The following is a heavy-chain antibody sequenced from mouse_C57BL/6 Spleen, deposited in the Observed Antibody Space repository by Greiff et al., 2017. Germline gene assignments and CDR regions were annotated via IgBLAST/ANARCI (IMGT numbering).Heavy chain of an antibody. CDR1: GYTFTDYY. D-gene: IGHD1-1*01. CDR3: ASAHYYGSSYQAMDY. J-gene: IGHJ4*01. V-gene: IGHV1-26*01. Sequence: EVQLQQSGPELVKPGASVKISCKASGYTFTDYYMNWVKQSHGKSLEWIGDINPNNGGTSYNQKFKGKATLTVDKSSSTAYMELRSLTSEDSAVYYCASAHYYGSSYQAMDYWGQGTSVTVSS. CDR2: INPNNGGT.